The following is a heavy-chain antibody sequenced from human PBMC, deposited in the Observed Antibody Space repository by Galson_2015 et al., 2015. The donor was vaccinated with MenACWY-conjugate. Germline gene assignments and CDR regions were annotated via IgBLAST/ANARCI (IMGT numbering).Heavy chain of an antibody. CDR1: GGSVNSASYY. Sequence: QLQESGPGLVKPSETLSLTCTVSGGSVNSASYYWGWIRQPPGKGLEWIGSIYYNPPLKSRTTVSVATSNTQFSLKLSSVTAADTAVYYCAGYDSSGDGRPFDYWGQGTLVTVSS. CDR2: IYY. D-gene: IGHD3-22*01. CDR3: AGYDSSGDGRPFDY. V-gene: IGHV4-39*01. J-gene: IGHJ4*02.